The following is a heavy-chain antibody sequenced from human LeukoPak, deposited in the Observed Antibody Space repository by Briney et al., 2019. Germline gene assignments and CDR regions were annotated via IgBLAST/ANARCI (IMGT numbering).Heavy chain of an antibody. Sequence: PGGSLRLSCAASGFTFSSYGMHGVRQAPGKGLEWVAVISYDGNSKYYADSVKGRFTISRDNSKNTLYLQMNSLRAEDTAVYYCAKGGGYSYGTAFCDIWGQGTMVTVSS. J-gene: IGHJ3*02. CDR2: ISYDGNSK. CDR1: GFTFSSYG. V-gene: IGHV3-30*18. D-gene: IGHD5-18*01. CDR3: AKGGGYSYGTAFCDI.